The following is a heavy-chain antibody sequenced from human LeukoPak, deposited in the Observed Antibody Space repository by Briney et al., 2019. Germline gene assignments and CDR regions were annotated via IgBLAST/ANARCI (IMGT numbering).Heavy chain of an antibody. CDR1: GFTFSSYA. CDR3: ANHDYGDFNGFFDY. Sequence: PGGSLRLSCAASGFTFSSYAMSWVRQAQGKGLEWGSAISGSGGRKYYADSVTGRFTISRDNSKSTLYLQMNSLRAEDTAVYYCANHDYGDFNGFFDYWGQGTLVTVSS. J-gene: IGHJ4*02. D-gene: IGHD4-17*01. V-gene: IGHV3-23*01. CDR2: ISGSGGRK.